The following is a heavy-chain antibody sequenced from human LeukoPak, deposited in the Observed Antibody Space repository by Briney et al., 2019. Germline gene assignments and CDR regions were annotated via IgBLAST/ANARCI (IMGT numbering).Heavy chain of an antibody. CDR3: ARGGRNYDFWSGPHYEGTKDYYYYYGMDV. CDR1: GGSISSYY. V-gene: IGHV4-59*01. Sequence: PSETLSLTCTVSGGSISSYYWSWIRQPPGKGLEWIGYIYYSGSTNYNPSLKSRVTISVDTSKNQFSLKLSSVTAADTAVYYCARGGRNYDFWSGPHYEGTKDYYYYYGMDVWGQGTTVTVSS. CDR2: IYYSGST. J-gene: IGHJ6*02. D-gene: IGHD3-3*01.